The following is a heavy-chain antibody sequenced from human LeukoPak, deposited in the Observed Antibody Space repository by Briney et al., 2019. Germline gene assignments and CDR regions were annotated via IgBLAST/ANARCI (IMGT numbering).Heavy chain of an antibody. CDR1: GFSLSTSGMC. D-gene: IGHD6-19*01. CDR2: IDWDDDK. CDR3: ARCGSGWASQNWFDP. J-gene: IGHJ5*02. V-gene: IGHV2-70*11. Sequence: ESGPALVKPTQTLTLTCTFSGFSLSTSGMCVSWIRQPPGKALEWLARIDWDDDKYYGTSLKTRLTISKDTSKNQVVLTMTNMDPVDTATYYCARCGSGWASQNWFDPWGQGTLVTVSS.